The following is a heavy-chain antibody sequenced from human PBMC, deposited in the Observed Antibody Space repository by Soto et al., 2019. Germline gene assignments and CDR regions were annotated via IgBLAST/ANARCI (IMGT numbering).Heavy chain of an antibody. CDR3: GRSRYDILAGYRYYFDN. CDR1: GGTLTRYA. CDR2: IIPNFGTA. V-gene: IGHV1-69*12. D-gene: IGHD3-9*01. J-gene: IGHJ4*02. Sequence: QVQLVQSGAEVKKPGSSVKVSCKASGGTLTRYAISWVRQAPGQGLEWMGGIIPNFGTATYAEKFQGRVTITADESPRTVYMEVSRLRSEDTAVYYCGRSRYDILAGYRYYFDNWGQGTLVTVSS.